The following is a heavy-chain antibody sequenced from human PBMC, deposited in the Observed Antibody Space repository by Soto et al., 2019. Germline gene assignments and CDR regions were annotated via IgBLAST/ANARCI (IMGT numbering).Heavy chain of an antibody. J-gene: IGHJ5*02. CDR1: GGSISSYY. Sequence: SETLSLTCTVSGGSISSYYWSWIRQPPGKGLEWIGYIYYSGSTNYNPSLKSRVTISVDTSKNQFSLKLSSVTAADTAVYYCGRDRGSPYGDYDLNWFDPWGQGTLVTVSS. D-gene: IGHD4-17*01. CDR3: GRDRGSPYGDYDLNWFDP. CDR2: IYYSGST. V-gene: IGHV4-59*01.